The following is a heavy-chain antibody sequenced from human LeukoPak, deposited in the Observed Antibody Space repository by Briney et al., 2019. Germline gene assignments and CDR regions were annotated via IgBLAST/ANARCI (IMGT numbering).Heavy chain of an antibody. Sequence: SETLSLTCTVSGGSISSYYWSWIRQPPGKGLEWIGYIYYSGSTNYNPSLKSRVTISVDTSKNQFSLKLNSVTAADTAVYYCARGDILTQYYFDYWGQGTLVTVSS. CDR1: GGSISSYY. J-gene: IGHJ4*02. D-gene: IGHD3-9*01. V-gene: IGHV4-59*01. CDR3: ARGDILTQYYFDY. CDR2: IYYSGST.